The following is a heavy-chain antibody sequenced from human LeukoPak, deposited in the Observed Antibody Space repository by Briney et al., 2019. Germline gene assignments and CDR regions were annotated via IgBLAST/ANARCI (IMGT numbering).Heavy chain of an antibody. J-gene: IGHJ4*02. V-gene: IGHV3-21*01. CDR3: ARYEYSSSTSFDY. D-gene: IGHD6-6*01. CDR1: GFTFSSYW. Sequence: PGESLRLSCAASGFTFSSYWMNWVRQAPGKGLEWVSSISSSSSYIYYADSVKGRFTISRDTAKNSLYLQMNSLRAEDTAVYYCARYEYSSSTSFDYWGQGTLVTVSS. CDR2: ISSSSSYI.